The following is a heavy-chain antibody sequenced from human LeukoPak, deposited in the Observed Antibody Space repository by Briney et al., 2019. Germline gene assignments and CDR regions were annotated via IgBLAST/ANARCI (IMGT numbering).Heavy chain of an antibody. D-gene: IGHD2-2*01. CDR3: AREGSTSPDNWFDP. V-gene: IGHV4-31*03. CDR1: GGSISSGGYY. Sequence: SQTLSLTCTVSGGSISSGGYYWSWIRQHPGKGLEWIGYIYYSGSTYYNPSLKSRVTISVDTSKNQFSLKLCSVTAADTAVYYCAREGSTSPDNWFDPWGQGTLVTVSS. J-gene: IGHJ5*02. CDR2: IYYSGST.